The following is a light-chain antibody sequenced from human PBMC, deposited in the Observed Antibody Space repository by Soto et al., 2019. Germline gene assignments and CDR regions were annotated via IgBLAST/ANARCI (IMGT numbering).Light chain of an antibody. V-gene: IGLV2-14*03. CDR2: EVE. Sequence: QSALTQPASVSASPGQSITISCTGTSSDIGDYNYVSWYQQRPGEAPKLILYEVENRPSGISDRFSGSKSGNTASLTISGLRTEDEADYYCTSYTSTDTFVVFGGGTKLTVL. J-gene: IGLJ2*01. CDR1: SSDIGDYNY. CDR3: TSYTSTDTFVV.